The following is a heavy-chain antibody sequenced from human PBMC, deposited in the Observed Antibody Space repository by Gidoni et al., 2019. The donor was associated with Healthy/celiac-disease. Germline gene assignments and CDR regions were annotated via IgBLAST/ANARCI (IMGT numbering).Heavy chain of an antibody. CDR3: ARGERGEWVLWTENQNWFDP. CDR2: IYHSGST. J-gene: IGHJ5*02. CDR1: GYSISRTYY. V-gene: IGHV4-38-2*02. Sequence: QVQLQESGPGLVKPSATLSLTCTVSGYSISRTYYWGGIRQPPGQGLEWIGSIYHSGSTYYNPSLKSRVTISLDTSKNQFSLKLSSVTAADTAVYYCARGERGEWVLWTENQNWFDPWGQGTLVTVSS. D-gene: IGHD3-10*01.